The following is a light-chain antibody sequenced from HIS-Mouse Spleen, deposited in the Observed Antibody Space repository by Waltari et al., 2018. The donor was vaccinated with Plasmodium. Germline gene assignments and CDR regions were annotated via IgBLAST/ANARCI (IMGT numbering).Light chain of an antibody. CDR1: SSDVGSYTL. CDR3: CSYAGSRMV. CDR2: EGS. V-gene: IGLV2-23*01. J-gene: IGLJ2*01. Sequence: QSALTQPASVSGSPGQSITIPCTGTSSDVGSYTLVSWYQQHPGKAPKLMIYEGSKRPSGVSNRFSGSKSGNTASLTISGLQAEDEADYYCCSYAGSRMVFGGGTKLTVL.